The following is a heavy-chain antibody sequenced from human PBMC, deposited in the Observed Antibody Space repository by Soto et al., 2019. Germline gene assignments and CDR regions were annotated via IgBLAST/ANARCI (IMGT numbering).Heavy chain of an antibody. J-gene: IGHJ6*02. CDR2: IFPGDSDT. V-gene: IGHV5-51*01. CDR3: ARGAYCSGGSCYYYGMDV. D-gene: IGHD2-15*01. CDR1: GYSLTSHW. Sequence: PXESVKISCKGSGYSLTSHWIGWVRQIPGKGLEWMGIIFPGDSDTRYSPSFQGQVTISADKSISTAYLQWSSLKASDTAMYYCARGAYCSGGSCYYYGMDVWGQGTTVTSP.